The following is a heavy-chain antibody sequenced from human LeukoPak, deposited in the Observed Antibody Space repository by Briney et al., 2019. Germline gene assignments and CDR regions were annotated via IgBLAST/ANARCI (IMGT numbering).Heavy chain of an antibody. CDR3: ARVSLRGWSYNWFDP. D-gene: IGHD6-19*01. CDR2: IYHRGST. CDR1: GGSISSSNW. V-gene: IGHV4-4*02. Sequence: SETLSLTCAVSGGSISSSNWWSWVRQPPGKGLEWIGEIYHRGSTNYNPSLKSRVTISVDKSKNQFSLKLSSVTAADTAVYYCARVSLRGWSYNWFDPWGQGTLVTVSS. J-gene: IGHJ5*02.